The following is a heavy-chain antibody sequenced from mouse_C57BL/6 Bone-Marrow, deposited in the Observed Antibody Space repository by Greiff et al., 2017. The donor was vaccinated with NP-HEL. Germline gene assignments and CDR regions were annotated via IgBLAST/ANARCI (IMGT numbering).Heavy chain of an antibody. D-gene: IGHD1-1*01. Sequence: QVQLQQPGAELVMPGASVKLSCKASGYTFTSYWMHWVKQRPGPGLEWIGEIDPSDSYTNYNQKFKGKSTLTVDKSSSTAYMQLSSLTSEDSAVYYCAREGYYGSSNGFSYWGQGTLVTVSA. V-gene: IGHV1-69*01. CDR3: AREGYYGSSNGFSY. J-gene: IGHJ3*01. CDR1: GYTFTSYW. CDR2: IDPSDSYT.